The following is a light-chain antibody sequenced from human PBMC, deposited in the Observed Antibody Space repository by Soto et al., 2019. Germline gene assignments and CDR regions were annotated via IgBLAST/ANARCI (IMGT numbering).Light chain of an antibody. CDR2: EVN. CDR1: SSDVGGYNY. J-gene: IGLJ2*01. V-gene: IGLV2-8*01. CDR3: SSYAGNNLLV. Sequence: QSALTQPPSASGSPGQSVTISCTGTSSDVGGYNYVSWYQQHPGKAPRLMIHEVNKRPSGVPYRFSGSKSGNTASLTVSGLQADDEAVYYCSSYAGNNLLVFGGGTKLTVL.